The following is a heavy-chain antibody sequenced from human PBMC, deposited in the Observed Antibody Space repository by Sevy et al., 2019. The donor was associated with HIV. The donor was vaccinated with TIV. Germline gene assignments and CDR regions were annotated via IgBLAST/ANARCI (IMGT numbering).Heavy chain of an antibody. Sequence: GGSLRLSCAASGFTFSSYAMSWVRQAPGKGLEWVSAISGSGGSTYYADSVKGRFTISRDNSKNTLYLQMNSLRAEDRAVYYCAKHYGTERGYYYMDVWGKGTTVTVSS. CDR2: ISGSGGST. D-gene: IGHD1-1*01. J-gene: IGHJ6*03. CDR3: AKHYGTERGYYYMDV. V-gene: IGHV3-23*01. CDR1: GFTFSSYA.